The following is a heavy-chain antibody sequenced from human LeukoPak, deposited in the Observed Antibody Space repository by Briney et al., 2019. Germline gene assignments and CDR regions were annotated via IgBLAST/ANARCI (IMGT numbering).Heavy chain of an antibody. CDR3: ARGGYSSSWQPHRDWFDP. Sequence: ASVKVSCKASGYTFTSYYMHWVRQAPGQGLEWMGIINPSGGSTSYAQKFQGRVTMTRDMSTSTVYMELSSLRSEDTAAYYCARGGYSSSWQPHRDWFDPWGQGTLVTVSS. J-gene: IGHJ5*02. D-gene: IGHD6-13*01. V-gene: IGHV1-46*01. CDR2: INPSGGST. CDR1: GYTFTSYY.